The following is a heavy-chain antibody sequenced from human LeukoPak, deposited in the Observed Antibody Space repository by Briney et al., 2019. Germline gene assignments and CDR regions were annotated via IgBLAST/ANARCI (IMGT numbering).Heavy chain of an antibody. CDR2: IYKSGIT. CDR1: GGSISSDY. Sequence: SETLSLTCTVSGGSISSDYWSWVRQPPGKGLEWIAYIYKSGITNYNPSLKSRVTISVDTSKNQFSLKLSSVTAADTALYYCARVNALAAGYFDYWGQGTLVTVSS. J-gene: IGHJ4*02. V-gene: IGHV4-59*01. D-gene: IGHD6-13*01. CDR3: ARVNALAAGYFDY.